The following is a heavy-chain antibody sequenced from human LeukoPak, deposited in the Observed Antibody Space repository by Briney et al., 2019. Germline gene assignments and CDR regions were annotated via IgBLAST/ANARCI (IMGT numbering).Heavy chain of an antibody. D-gene: IGHD3-10*01. Sequence: ASVKVSCKASGYTFTSYGISWVRQAPGQGLEWMGWISAYNGNTNYAQKLQGRVTMTTDTSTSTAYMELRSLRSDDTAVYYCARASSGSMVRGVYGYWGQGTLVTVSP. CDR1: GYTFTSYG. V-gene: IGHV1-18*04. CDR2: ISAYNGNT. CDR3: ARASSGSMVRGVYGY. J-gene: IGHJ4*02.